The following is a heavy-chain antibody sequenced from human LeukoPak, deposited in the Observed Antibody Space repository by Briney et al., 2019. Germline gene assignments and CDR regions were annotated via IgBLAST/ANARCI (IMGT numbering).Heavy chain of an antibody. CDR1: GFTFSSYE. Sequence: GGSLRLSCATSGFTFSSYEMNWVRQAPGKGLEWVSYISSSGFTIYYADSVKGRFTISRDNARNSLFLQMNSLRAEDTAVYYCARVGEKEVYIVATIVWGFDYWGPGTLVTASS. D-gene: IGHD5-12*01. CDR3: ARVGEKEVYIVATIVWGFDY. J-gene: IGHJ4*02. V-gene: IGHV3-48*03. CDR2: ISSSGFTI.